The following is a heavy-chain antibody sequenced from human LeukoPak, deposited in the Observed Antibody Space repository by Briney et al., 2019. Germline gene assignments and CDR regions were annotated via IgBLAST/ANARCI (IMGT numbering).Heavy chain of an antibody. CDR1: GYTFTDYF. CDR2: INPNNGGT. V-gene: IGHV1-2*02. CDR3: ARDAYSGYHYHGWLAP. Sequence: ASVKVSCKASGYTFTDYFIHWVRQAPGQGLQWMGWINPNNGGTDYAQKFQGRVTMTTDTSIGTAYMELSGLTSDDTAVYYCARDAYSGYHYHGWLAPWGQGTLVTVSS. J-gene: IGHJ5*02. D-gene: IGHD5-12*01.